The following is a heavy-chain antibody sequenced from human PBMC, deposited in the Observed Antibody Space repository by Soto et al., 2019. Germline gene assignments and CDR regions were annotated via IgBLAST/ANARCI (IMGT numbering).Heavy chain of an antibody. Sequence: QVQLVQSGAEVRKPGASVKVSCEASGYTFTSYDIYWVRQATGQGLEWMGWLNPNTGNSGYAQKFQGRITVTSDTSINTVHMELSSLRSEDTAVYYCARGSLIAAAGTNWFDPWGQGTLVTVSS. CDR3: ARGSLIAAAGTNWFDP. V-gene: IGHV1-8*01. CDR1: GYTFTSYD. D-gene: IGHD6-13*01. J-gene: IGHJ5*02. CDR2: LNPNTGNS.